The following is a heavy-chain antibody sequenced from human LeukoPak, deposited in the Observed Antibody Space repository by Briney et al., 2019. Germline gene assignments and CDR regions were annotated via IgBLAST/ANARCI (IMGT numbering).Heavy chain of an antibody. Sequence: SVKVSCKASGGTFSSYTISWVRQAPGQGLEWMGRTIPILGIANYAQKFQGRVTITADKSTSTAYMELSSLRSEDTAVYYCAREWFGELAYYYGMDVWGQGTTVTVSS. V-gene: IGHV1-69*04. J-gene: IGHJ6*02. CDR2: TIPILGIA. CDR1: GGTFSSYT. D-gene: IGHD3-10*01. CDR3: AREWFGELAYYYGMDV.